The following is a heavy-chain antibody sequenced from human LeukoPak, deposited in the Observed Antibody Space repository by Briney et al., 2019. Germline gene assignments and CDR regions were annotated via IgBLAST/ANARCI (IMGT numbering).Heavy chain of an antibody. CDR3: ARFDSSGYSLDY. D-gene: IGHD3-22*01. Sequence: ASVKVSCKASGYTFTGYYIHWVRQAPGQGLEWMGWINPSSGGTDYAQNFQGRVTMTRDTSISTAYMELSRLRSDDTAVYYCARFDSSGYSLDYWGQGTLVTVSS. CDR2: INPSSGGT. CDR1: GYTFTGYY. J-gene: IGHJ4*02. V-gene: IGHV1-2*02.